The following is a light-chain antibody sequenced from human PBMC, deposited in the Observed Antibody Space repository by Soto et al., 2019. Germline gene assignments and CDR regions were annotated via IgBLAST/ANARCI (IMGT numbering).Light chain of an antibody. J-gene: IGKJ2*01. V-gene: IGKV3-11*01. CDR3: QQRLFGPLFT. Sequence: DIVLTQSPATVSLSPGESATLSCRASQNIHSFLAWYQQRPGQAPSLLIYDASFRPNAIPARFNGSGTGTEFTLIITRLEPEDFGVYYCQQRLFGPLFTFGEGTRLEIK. CDR1: QNIHSF. CDR2: DAS.